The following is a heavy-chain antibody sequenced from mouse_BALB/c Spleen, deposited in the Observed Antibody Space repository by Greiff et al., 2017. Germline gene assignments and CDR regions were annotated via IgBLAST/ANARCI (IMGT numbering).Heavy chain of an antibody. CDR3: ARSNYAMDY. CDR1: GFTFSSFG. CDR2: ISSGSSTI. V-gene: IGHV5-17*02. Sequence: LVESGGGLVQPGGSRKLSCAASGFTFSSFGMHWVRQAPEKGLEWVAYISSGSSTIYYADTVKGRFTISRDNPKNTLFLQMTSLRSEDTAMYYCARSNYAMDYWGQGTSVTVSS. J-gene: IGHJ4*01.